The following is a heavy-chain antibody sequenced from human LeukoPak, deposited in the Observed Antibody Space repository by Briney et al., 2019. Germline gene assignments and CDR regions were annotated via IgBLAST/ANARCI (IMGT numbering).Heavy chain of an antibody. V-gene: IGHV4-38-2*02. D-gene: IGHD3-22*01. Sequence: SETLSLTCTVSGYSISSGYYWGWIRQPPGKGLEWIGSIYHSGNTYYNPSLKSRVTISVDTSKNQFSLKLSSVTAADTAIYYCARESYYDSSGYSHDAFDIWGQGTMVTVPS. CDR3: ARESYYDSSGYSHDAFDI. CDR1: GYSISSGYY. J-gene: IGHJ3*02. CDR2: IYHSGNT.